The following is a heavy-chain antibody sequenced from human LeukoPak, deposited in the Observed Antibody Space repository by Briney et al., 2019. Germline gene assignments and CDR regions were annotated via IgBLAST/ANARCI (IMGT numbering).Heavy chain of an antibody. Sequence: SETLSLTCSVSGYSISTGYYWGWIRQPPGKGLQWIGSMHQSGSTYYNSSLKSRVTISVDTSNNQFSLKVHSVTAADTAVYYCARIRGSSSPLGPDCWGQGTLVIVSS. J-gene: IGHJ4*02. D-gene: IGHD6-6*01. V-gene: IGHV4-38-2*01. CDR2: MHQSGST. CDR3: ARIRGSSSPLGPDC. CDR1: GYSISTGYY.